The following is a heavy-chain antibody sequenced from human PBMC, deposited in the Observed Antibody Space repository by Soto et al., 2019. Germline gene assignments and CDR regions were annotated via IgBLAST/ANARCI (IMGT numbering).Heavy chain of an antibody. D-gene: IGHD3-10*01. V-gene: IGHV1-3*01. CDR1: GYTFTTYT. J-gene: IGHJ4*02. CDR3: ARDSSKWFGESFDN. Sequence: GASVKVSCKASGYTFTTYTMHWVRQAPGQRLEWMGWINAGNGNTKYSQKFQGRVTITRDTSASTAYMELSSLRSEDTAVYYCARDSSKWFGESFDNWGQGTLVTVS. CDR2: INAGNGNT.